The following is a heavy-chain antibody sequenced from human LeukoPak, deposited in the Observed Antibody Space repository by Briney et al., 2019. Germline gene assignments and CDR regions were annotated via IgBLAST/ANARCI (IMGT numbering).Heavy chain of an antibody. CDR1: GDSMRSYY. J-gene: IGHJ6*02. CDR3: ARDSRYDSGWFDDGLDV. Sequence: SETLSLTCTVSGDSMRSYYRSWIRQAPGKGLEWLGHMDDRGDTNYNPSLKGRGSISVDTSKNQFSLKLRSVTAADTAVYYCARDSRYDSGWFDDGLDVWGPGTTVTVSS. V-gene: IGHV4-59*01. D-gene: IGHD6-13*01. CDR2: MDDRGDT.